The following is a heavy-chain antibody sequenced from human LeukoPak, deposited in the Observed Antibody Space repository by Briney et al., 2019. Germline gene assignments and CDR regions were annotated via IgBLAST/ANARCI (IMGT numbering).Heavy chain of an antibody. CDR3: ARAGYYYDSSGYYSLDY. CDR2: IYHSGST. V-gene: IGHV4-38-2*02. Sequence: SETLSLTCTVSGYSISSGYYWGWIRQPPGKGLEWIGSIYHSGSTYYNPSLKSRVTISVDTSKNQFSLKLSSVTAADTAVYYCARAGYYYDSSGYYSLDYWGQGTLVTVSS. D-gene: IGHD3-22*01. J-gene: IGHJ4*02. CDR1: GYSISSGYY.